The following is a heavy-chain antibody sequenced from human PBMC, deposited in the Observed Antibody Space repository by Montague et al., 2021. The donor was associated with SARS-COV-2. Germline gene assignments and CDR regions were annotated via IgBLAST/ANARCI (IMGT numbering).Heavy chain of an antibody. J-gene: IGHJ5*02. V-gene: IGHV4-4*02. Sequence: SETLSLTCAVSGDSMNNEHWWSWVRQPPGKGLEWIDETHKWGGTNYNPSLRSRASIFLDKSKNQFSLTLTSVTAADTAMYYCASHFVWQQLSTWGQGTLVSVSS. CDR1: GDSMNNEHW. CDR3: ASHFVWQQLST. CDR2: THKWGGT. D-gene: IGHD6-13*01.